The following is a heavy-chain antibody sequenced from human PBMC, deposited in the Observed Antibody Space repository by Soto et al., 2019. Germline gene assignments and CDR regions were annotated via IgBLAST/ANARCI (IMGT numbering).Heavy chain of an antibody. J-gene: IGHJ3*02. D-gene: IGHD1-1*01. CDR2: IYAAGST. V-gene: IGHV3-66*01. CDR1: GFTVSGNY. Sequence: EVQLVESGGGLVPPGGSLRLSCAASGFTVSGNYMSWVRQAPGQGLEWVSVIYAAGSTYYIDSVNGRFTISRDNSKNTLYLQMNSLRAEDTAVYYCASDIFKTGATGVFDIWGQGTRVTVSS. CDR3: ASDIFKTGATGVFDI.